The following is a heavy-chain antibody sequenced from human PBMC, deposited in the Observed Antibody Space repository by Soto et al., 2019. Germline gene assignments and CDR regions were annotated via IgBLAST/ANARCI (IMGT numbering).Heavy chain of an antibody. Sequence: GGSLRLSCAASGFVFNDYYVSWIRQAPGKGLESVSYISSSSSFTNYADSVKGRFTISRDNSKNTLYLQMNSLRAEDTAVYYCARVRTGDVLRFSLPHYYYYGMDVWGQGTTVTVSS. CDR2: ISSSSSFT. D-gene: IGHD3-3*01. CDR1: GFVFNDYY. CDR3: ARVRTGDVLRFSLPHYYYYGMDV. V-gene: IGHV3-11*06. J-gene: IGHJ6*02.